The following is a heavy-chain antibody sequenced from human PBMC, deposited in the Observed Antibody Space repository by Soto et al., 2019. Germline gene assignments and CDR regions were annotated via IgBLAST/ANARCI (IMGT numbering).Heavy chain of an antibody. CDR1: GYTFRSYG. CDR3: ARDRGVVTSGSAYYFDY. J-gene: IGHJ4*02. CDR2: ISGYNGNT. V-gene: IGHV1-18*01. Sequence: QVQLVQSGPEVKKPGASVKVSCKATGYTFRSYGVTWVRQAPGQGLEWMGGISGYNGNTEYAQKLQGRVTMTTDTSTSTVYMELRSLGSADTAVYYCARDRGVVTSGSAYYFDYWGQGPLVTVSS. D-gene: IGHD2-15*01.